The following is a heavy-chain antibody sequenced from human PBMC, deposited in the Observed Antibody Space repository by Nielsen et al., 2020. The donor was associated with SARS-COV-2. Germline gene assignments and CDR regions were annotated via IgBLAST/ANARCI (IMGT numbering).Heavy chain of an antibody. CDR2: IYYSGST. J-gene: IGHJ4*02. V-gene: IGHV4-31*03. CDR3: ARLDTAMVYFDY. CDR1: GGSISSGGYY. D-gene: IGHD5-18*01. Sequence: SETLSLTCTVSGGSISSGGYYWSWIRQHPGKGLEWIGYIYYSGSTYYNPSLKSRVTISVDTSKNQFSLKLNSVTAADTAVYYCARLDTAMVYFDYWGQGTLVTVSS.